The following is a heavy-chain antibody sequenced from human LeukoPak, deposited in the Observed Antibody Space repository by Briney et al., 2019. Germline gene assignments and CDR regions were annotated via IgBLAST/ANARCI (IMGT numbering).Heavy chain of an antibody. CDR3: ARGRYYYDSSAYSNWFDP. V-gene: IGHV1-8*02. D-gene: IGHD3-22*01. Sequence: ASVKVSCKASGGTFSSYAISWVRQATGQGLEWMGWMNPRNGNTDYAQTFQGRVTMTRDTSTNTAYMELSSLRFEDTAVYYCARGRYYYDSSAYSNWFDPWGPGTLVTVSS. CDR1: GGTFSSYA. CDR2: MNPRNGNT. J-gene: IGHJ5*02.